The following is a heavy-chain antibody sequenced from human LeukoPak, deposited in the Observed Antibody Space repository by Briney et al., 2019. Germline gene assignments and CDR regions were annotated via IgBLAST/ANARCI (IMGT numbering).Heavy chain of an antibody. V-gene: IGHV3-7*01. CDR2: VKQDGSDK. CDR3: ATHDVLTGYPYFDN. J-gene: IGHJ4*02. Sequence: GGSLRLSCATSGFIFRSYWMSWVRQAPGKGLEWVANVKQDGSDKYYVDSVKGRFTISRDNAKNSLYLQMNNLGAEDAAVYFCATHDVLTGYPYFDNWGQGTLVTVSS. D-gene: IGHD3-9*01. CDR1: GFIFRSYW.